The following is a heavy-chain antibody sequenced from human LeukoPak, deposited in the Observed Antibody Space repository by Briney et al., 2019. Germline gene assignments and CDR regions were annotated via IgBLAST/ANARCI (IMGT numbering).Heavy chain of an antibody. CDR2: INPSGGST. V-gene: IGHV1-46*01. J-gene: IGHJ6*02. Sequence: ASVTVSCKASGYTFTNYYMHWVGQAPGQGREGMGIINPSGGSTSYAHKFQGRVTMPRDTSTSTVYMELSSLRSEDTAVYYCARGGTTVTTGYYYYGMDVWGQGTTVTVSS. D-gene: IGHD4-17*01. CDR3: ARGGTTVTTGYYYYGMDV. CDR1: GYTFTNYY.